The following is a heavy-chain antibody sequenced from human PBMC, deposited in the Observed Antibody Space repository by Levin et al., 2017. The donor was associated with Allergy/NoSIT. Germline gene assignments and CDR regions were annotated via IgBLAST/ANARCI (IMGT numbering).Heavy chain of an antibody. D-gene: IGHD2-15*01. V-gene: IGHV3-21*01. CDR3: ARVGGGDYYYFNMDG. CDR2: ITSSSTYI. CDR1: GFIFSTYT. Sequence: GESLKISCAASGFIFSTYTMNWVRQAPGKGLEWVSCITSSSTYIYYADSVKGRFTISRDNAKNSLYLQMNSLRAEDTAVYYCARVGGGDYYYFNMDGWGKGTTVTVSS. J-gene: IGHJ6*03.